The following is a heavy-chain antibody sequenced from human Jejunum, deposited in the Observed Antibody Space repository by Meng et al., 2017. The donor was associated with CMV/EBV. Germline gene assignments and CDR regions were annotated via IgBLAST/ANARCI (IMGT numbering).Heavy chain of an antibody. CDR3: ARTVGATPFDY. CDR2: IKQDGTEK. CDR1: GFTFSSYW. V-gene: IGHV3-7*01. J-gene: IGHJ4*02. D-gene: IGHD1-26*01. Sequence: CAASGFTFSSYWMTWVRQAPGKGLEWVANIKQDGTEKYYVDSVKGRFTISRDNAENSLYLQMDGLRAEDTAVYYCARTVGATPFDYWGQGNLVTVSS.